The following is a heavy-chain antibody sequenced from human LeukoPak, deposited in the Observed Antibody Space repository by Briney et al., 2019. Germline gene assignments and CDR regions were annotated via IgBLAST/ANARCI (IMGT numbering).Heavy chain of an antibody. Sequence: GGPLRLSCAASGFTFSNAWMSCVPQSPGKGLEGGGRIYSKVEDGTRDYAASVKGRFTISRVDSKDTLYLQMNRLKTEDTAVYYCTTTLSVTARGYWGQGTLVTVSS. J-gene: IGHJ4*02. CDR3: TTTLSVTARGY. CDR2: IYSKVEDGTR. V-gene: IGHV3-15*01. CDR1: GFTFSNAW. D-gene: IGHD4-23*01.